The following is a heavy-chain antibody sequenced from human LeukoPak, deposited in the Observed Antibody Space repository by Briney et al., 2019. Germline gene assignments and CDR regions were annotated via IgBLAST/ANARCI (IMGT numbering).Heavy chain of an antibody. CDR2: ISGSGGST. V-gene: IGHV3-23*01. Sequence: GGSLRLSCAASGFTFSSYAMSWVRQAPGKGLEWVSAISGSGGSTYYADSVKGRFTISRDNSKNTLYLQMNSLRAEDTAVYYCAKDHPVSPHSGVAGDYWGQGTLVTVSS. CDR1: GFTFSSYA. J-gene: IGHJ4*02. CDR3: AKDHPVSPHSGVAGDY. D-gene: IGHD2-15*01.